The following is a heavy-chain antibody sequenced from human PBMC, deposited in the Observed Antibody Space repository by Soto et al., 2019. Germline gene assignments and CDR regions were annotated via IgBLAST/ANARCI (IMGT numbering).Heavy chain of an antibody. D-gene: IGHD3-16*02. CDR2: IYYSGST. V-gene: IGHV4-31*03. J-gene: IGHJ4*02. CDR3: ATAGLRLGELSLTRFDY. CDR1: GGSISSGGYY. Sequence: VQLQESGPGLVKPSQTLSLTCTVSGGSISSGGYYWSWIRQHPGKGLEWIGYIYYSGSTYYNPSLKSRVTISVDTSKNQFSLKLSSVTAADTAVYYCATAGLRLGELSLTRFDYWGQGTLVTVSS.